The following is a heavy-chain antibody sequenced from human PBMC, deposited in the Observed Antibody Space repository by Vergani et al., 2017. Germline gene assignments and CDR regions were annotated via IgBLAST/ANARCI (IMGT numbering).Heavy chain of an antibody. Sequence: QVQLVESGGGVVQPGRSLRLSCAASGFTFSSYGMHWVRQAPGKGLEWVAVIWYDGSNKYYADSVKGRFTISRDNSKNTLYLQMNSLRAEDTAVYYCARGLLSSSRLVHRYYGMDVWGQGTTVTVSS. CDR3: ARGLLSSSRLVHRYYGMDV. J-gene: IGHJ6*02. CDR1: GFTFSSYG. V-gene: IGHV3-33*01. D-gene: IGHD6-19*01. CDR2: IWYDGSNK.